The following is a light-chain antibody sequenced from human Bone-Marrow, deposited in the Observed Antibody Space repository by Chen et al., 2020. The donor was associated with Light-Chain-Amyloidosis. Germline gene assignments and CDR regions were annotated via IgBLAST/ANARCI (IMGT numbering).Light chain of an antibody. CDR1: DLPTKY. Sequence: SYELTQPPSVSVSPGQTARITCSGDDLPTKYAYWYQQKPGQAPVLVIHRDTERPSGISERFSGCGSGTTGTLLIRGVQAEGGADYHCQSADSSGTYEVIFGGGTKRTV. J-gene: IGLJ2*01. V-gene: IGLV3-25*02. CDR3: QSADSSGTYEVI. CDR2: RDT.